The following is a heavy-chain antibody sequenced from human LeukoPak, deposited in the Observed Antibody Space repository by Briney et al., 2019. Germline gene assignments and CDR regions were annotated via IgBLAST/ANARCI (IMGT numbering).Heavy chain of an antibody. J-gene: IGHJ4*02. D-gene: IGHD2-15*01. CDR3: ARELSGSISLHFDY. Sequence: PGGSLRLSCAASGFTFSNYWMHWVRQAPGKGPVWVSRINTDGNITTYADSVKGRFSISRDNAKNALYLQMNSLRAEDTAVFYCARELSGSISLHFDYWGQGTLVTVSS. CDR1: GFTFSNYW. V-gene: IGHV3-74*01. CDR2: INTDGNIT.